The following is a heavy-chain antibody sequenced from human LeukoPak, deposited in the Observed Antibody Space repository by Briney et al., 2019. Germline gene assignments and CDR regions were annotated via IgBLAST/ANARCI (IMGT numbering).Heavy chain of an antibody. CDR1: GFTFSSYW. Sequence: PGGSLRLSCAASGFTFSSYWMSWVRQAPGKGLEWVANIKQDGSEKYYVDSVKGRFTISRDNAKNSLYLQMNSLRAEDTAVYYCARAPPYCGGDCYLPHWGQGTLVTVSS. CDR2: IKQDGSEK. D-gene: IGHD2-21*02. J-gene: IGHJ4*02. V-gene: IGHV3-7*01. CDR3: ARAPPYCGGDCYLPH.